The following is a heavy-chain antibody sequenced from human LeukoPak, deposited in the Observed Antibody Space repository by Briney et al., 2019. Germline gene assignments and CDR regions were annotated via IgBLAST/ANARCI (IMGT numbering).Heavy chain of an antibody. CDR1: GDSVSSNSAA. CDR2: TYYRSKWYN. V-gene: IGHV6-1*01. CDR3: ARRTGTYYYDSSGYSPWRFYFDY. D-gene: IGHD3-22*01. Sequence: SQTLSLTCAISGDSVSSNSAAWNWIRQSPSRGLEWLGRTYYRSKWYNDYAVSVKSRITINPDTSKNQFSPKLSSMTAADTAVFCCARRTGTYYYDSSGYSPWRFYFDYWGQGTLVTVSS. J-gene: IGHJ4*02.